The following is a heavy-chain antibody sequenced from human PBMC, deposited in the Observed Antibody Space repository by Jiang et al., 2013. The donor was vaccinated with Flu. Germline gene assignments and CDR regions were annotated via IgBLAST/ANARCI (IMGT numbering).Heavy chain of an antibody. CDR1: GFSLTTGGMC. CDR2: IDWDDDK. D-gene: IGHD2-2*01. CDR3: AHHKSFSASCTKFFDY. V-gene: IGHV2-70*11. J-gene: IGHJ4*02. Sequence: TQTLTLTCTFSGFSLTTGGMCVSWIRQPPGKAPEWLARIDWDDDKYYSTSLKTRLTISKDTSRNQVVLTMTNMDPVDTATYYCAHHKSFSASCTKFFDYWGQGALVTVSS.